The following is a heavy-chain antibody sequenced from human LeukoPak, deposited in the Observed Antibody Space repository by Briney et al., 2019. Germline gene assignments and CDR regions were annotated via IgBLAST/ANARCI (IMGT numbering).Heavy chain of an antibody. CDR2: ISAYNGNT. Sequence: ASVKVSCKASGYTFTSYGISWVRQAPGQGLEWMGWISAYNGNTNYAQKLQGRVTMTTDTSTSTAYMELRSLRSDDTAVYYCARDPYYYDSSSPALDYWGQEPWSPSPQ. J-gene: IGHJ4*01. CDR1: GYTFTSYG. V-gene: IGHV1-18*01. D-gene: IGHD3-22*01. CDR3: ARDPYYYDSSSPALDY.